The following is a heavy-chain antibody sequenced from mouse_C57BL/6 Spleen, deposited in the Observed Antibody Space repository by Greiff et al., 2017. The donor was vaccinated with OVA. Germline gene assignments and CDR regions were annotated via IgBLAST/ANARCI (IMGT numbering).Heavy chain of an antibody. J-gene: IGHJ2*01. Sequence: VQLQQPGTELVKPGASVKLSCKASGYTFTSYWMHWVKQRPGQGLEWIGNINPSNGGTNYNEKFKSKGTLTVDKSSSTAYMQLSSLTSEDSAVYYCARWRAYYGNYEDFDYWGQGTTLTVSS. V-gene: IGHV1-53*01. CDR3: ARWRAYYGNYEDFDY. CDR1: GYTFTSYW. CDR2: INPSNGGT. D-gene: IGHD2-10*01.